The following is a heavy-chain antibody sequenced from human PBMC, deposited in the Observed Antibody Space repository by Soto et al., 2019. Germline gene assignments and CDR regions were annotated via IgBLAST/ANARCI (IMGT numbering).Heavy chain of an antibody. Sequence: EVQLLESGGGLVQPGGSLRLSCAASGFTFSMFAMTWVRQAPGKGLEWVSAISGSGERTYYADSVKGRFTISRDNSKNTLSLQMSNLRAEDTAVYCCAKEGAWRLNYYYYYMDVWGKGTTVTVSS. J-gene: IGHJ6*03. D-gene: IGHD3-3*01. CDR2: ISGSGERT. V-gene: IGHV3-23*01. CDR1: GFTFSMFA. CDR3: AKEGAWRLNYYYYYMDV.